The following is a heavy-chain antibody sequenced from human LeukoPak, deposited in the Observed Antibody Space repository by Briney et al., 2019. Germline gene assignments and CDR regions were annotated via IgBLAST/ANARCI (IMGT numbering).Heavy chain of an antibody. Sequence: SETLSLTCAVYGGSFSGYYWSWIRQPPGKGLEWSGEINHSGSTNYNPSLKSRVTISVDTSKNQFSLKLSSVTAADTAVYYCARLGDVPAAKAIDYWGQGTLVTVSS. CDR2: INHSGST. D-gene: IGHD2-2*01. J-gene: IGHJ4*02. V-gene: IGHV4-34*01. CDR1: GGSFSGYY. CDR3: ARLGDVPAAKAIDY.